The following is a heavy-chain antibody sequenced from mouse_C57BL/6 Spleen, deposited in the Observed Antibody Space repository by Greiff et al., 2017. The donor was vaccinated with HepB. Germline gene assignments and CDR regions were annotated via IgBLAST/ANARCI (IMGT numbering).Heavy chain of an antibody. CDR1: GYAFSSSW. J-gene: IGHJ4*01. Sequence: VQLQQSGPELVKPGASVKISCKASGYAFSSSWMNWVKQRPGKGLEWIGRFYPGDGDTNYNGKFKGKATLTADKSSSTAYMQLSSLTSEDSAVYFCARYHYYGLAMDYWGQGTSVTVSS. D-gene: IGHD1-2*01. CDR2: FYPGDGDT. CDR3: ARYHYYGLAMDY. V-gene: IGHV1-82*01.